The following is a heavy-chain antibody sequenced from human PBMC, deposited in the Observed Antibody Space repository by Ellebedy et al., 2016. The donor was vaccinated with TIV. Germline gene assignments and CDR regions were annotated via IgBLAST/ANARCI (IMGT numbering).Heavy chain of an antibody. D-gene: IGHD1-1*01. J-gene: IGHJ4*02. CDR1: GFTFSSYG. Sequence: GESLKISCAASGFTFSSYGMNWVRQAPGKGLEWISYISGSGAIYYADSVKGRFTISRDNAKNSLYLQMNSLRAEDTAVYYCARGTAYWGQGTLVTVSS. CDR3: ARGTAY. V-gene: IGHV3-48*04. CDR2: ISGSGAI.